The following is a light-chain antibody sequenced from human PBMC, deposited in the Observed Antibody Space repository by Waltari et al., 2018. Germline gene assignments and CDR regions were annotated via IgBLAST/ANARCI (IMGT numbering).Light chain of an antibody. V-gene: IGLV1-40*01. J-gene: IGLJ3*02. CDR1: SSNIGAGYD. CDR3: QSYDSSLSGWV. CDR2: GHS. Sequence: QSVLTQPPSVSGAPGQRVTISCTGSSSNIGAGYDGHWYQQLPGTAPKLLICGHSNRPSGVPDRFSGSKSGTSASLAITGRQVEDEADYYCQSYDSSLSGWVFGGGTKLTVL.